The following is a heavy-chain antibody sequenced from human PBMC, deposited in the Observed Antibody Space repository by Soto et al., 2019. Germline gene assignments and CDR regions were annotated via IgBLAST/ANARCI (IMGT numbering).Heavy chain of an antibody. D-gene: IGHD2-15*01. V-gene: IGHV3-9*01. CDR3: AKDKGAYCSGGSCYFDY. CDR1: GFTFDDYA. J-gene: IGHJ4*02. CDR2: ISWNSGSI. Sequence: GGSLRLSCAAYGFTFDDYAMHWVRQAPGKGLEWVSGISWNSGSIGYADSVKGRFTISRDNAKNSLYLQMNSLRAEDTALYYCAKDKGAYCSGGSCYFDYWGQGTLVTVSS.